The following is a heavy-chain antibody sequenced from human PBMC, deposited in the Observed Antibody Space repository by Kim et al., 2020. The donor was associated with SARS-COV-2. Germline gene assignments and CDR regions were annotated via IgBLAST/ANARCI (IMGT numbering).Heavy chain of an antibody. D-gene: IGHD1-1*01. V-gene: IGHV3-23*01. CDR2: IGDSGVYT. Sequence: GGSLRLSCAASGFTFNTYAMNWVRQAPGKGLEWVSTIGDSGVYTWYADSVKGRFTISRDNSKSALYLHMNSLRAEDTAIYYCAKTNNWQYRNLDYWGQGTLVTVSS. CDR3: AKTNNWQYRNLDY. J-gene: IGHJ4*02. CDR1: GFTFNTYA.